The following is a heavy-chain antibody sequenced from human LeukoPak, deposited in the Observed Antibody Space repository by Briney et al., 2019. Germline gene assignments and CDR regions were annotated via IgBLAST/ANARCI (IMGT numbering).Heavy chain of an antibody. CDR3: AREIVRGVPGW. CDR1: GYSISSGYH. D-gene: IGHD3-10*01. V-gene: IGHV4-38-2*02. CDR2: LYAAGDT. Sequence: SETLSLTCAVSGYSISSGYHWGWTRQTPGKGLEWIGSLYAAGDTYYSPSLKSRATISLDKSKNLFSLDLRSVTAADTAVYYCAREIVRGVPGWWGQGTLVTVSS. J-gene: IGHJ4*02.